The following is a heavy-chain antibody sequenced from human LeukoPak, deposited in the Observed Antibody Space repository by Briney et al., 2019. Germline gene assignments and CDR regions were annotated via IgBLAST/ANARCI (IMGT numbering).Heavy chain of an antibody. J-gene: IGHJ3*02. V-gene: IGHV1-69*04. CDR2: IIPILGIA. D-gene: IGHD3-10*01. CDR3: ARDLGYYYGSGSYYNDDDAFDI. CDR1: GGTFSSYA. Sequence: VASVKVSCKASGGTFSSYAISWVRQAPGQGLEWKGRIIPILGIANYAQKFQGRVTITADKSTSTAYMELSSLRSEDTAVYYCARDLGYYYGSGSYYNDDDAFDIWGQGTMVTVSS.